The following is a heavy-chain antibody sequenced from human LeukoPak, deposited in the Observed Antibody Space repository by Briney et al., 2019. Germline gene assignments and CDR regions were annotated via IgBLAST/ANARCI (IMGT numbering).Heavy chain of an antibody. CDR2: SSPYNGNT. Sequence: ASVKVSRKASGYIFSSYGISWVRQAPGQGLEGMGWSSPYNGNTNYPQRLQGRVTMTVDTSTSTAYMERRSLRSDDTAVYYCARGYYYDSRRGRYIGRDFDYWGQGTLVTVSS. CDR3: ARGYYYDSRRGRYIGRDFDY. CDR1: GYIFSSYG. J-gene: IGHJ4*02. V-gene: IGHV1-18*01. D-gene: IGHD3-22*01.